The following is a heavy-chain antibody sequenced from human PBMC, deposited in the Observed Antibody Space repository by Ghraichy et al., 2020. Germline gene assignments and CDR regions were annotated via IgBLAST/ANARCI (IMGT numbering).Heavy chain of an antibody. CDR1: GGSISSYY. CDR3: ASEDIVVVPAAMEY. CDR2: IYTSGST. J-gene: IGHJ4*02. Sequence: SETLSLTCTVSGGSISSYYWSWIRQPAGKGLEWIGRIYTSGSTNYNPSLKSRVTMSVDTSKNQFSLKLSSVTAADTAVYYCASEDIVVVPAAMEYWGQGTLVTVSS. D-gene: IGHD2-2*01. V-gene: IGHV4-4*07.